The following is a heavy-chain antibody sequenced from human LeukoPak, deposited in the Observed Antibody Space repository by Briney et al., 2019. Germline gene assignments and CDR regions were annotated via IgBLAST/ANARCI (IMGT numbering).Heavy chain of an antibody. J-gene: IGHJ4*02. D-gene: IGHD6-13*01. Sequence: ASETLSLTCAVYGGSFSGYYWSWIRQPPGKGLEWIGEINHSGSTNYNPSLKTRVTISIDTSKNQFSLKLSSVTAADTAVYYCARAAGTSWFRNWGQGTLVTVSS. CDR1: GGSFSGYY. V-gene: IGHV4-34*01. CDR2: INHSGST. CDR3: ARAAGTSWFRN.